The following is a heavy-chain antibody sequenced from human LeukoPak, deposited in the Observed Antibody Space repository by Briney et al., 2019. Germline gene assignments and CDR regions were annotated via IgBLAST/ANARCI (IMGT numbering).Heavy chain of an antibody. V-gene: IGHV3-23*01. CDR3: AKEREYSSGWSPRTFDY. J-gene: IGHJ4*02. CDR2: ISGSGGST. D-gene: IGHD6-19*01. CDR1: GFTFSSYA. Sequence: PGGSLRLSCAASGFTFSSYAMSWVRQAPGKGLEWVSAISGSGGSTYYADSVEGRFTISRDNSKNTLYLQINSLRAEDTAVYYCAKEREYSSGWSPRTFDYWGQGTLVTVSS.